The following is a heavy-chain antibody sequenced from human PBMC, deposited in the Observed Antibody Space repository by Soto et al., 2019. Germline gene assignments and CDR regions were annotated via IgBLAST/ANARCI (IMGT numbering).Heavy chain of an antibody. J-gene: IGHJ4*02. CDR2: VNPILSMS. D-gene: IGHD3-10*01. V-gene: IGHV1-69*04. CDR1: GDTFSFYS. CDR3: APSYGSGHRAFDY. Sequence: QVQLVQSGAEVKRPGSSVKVSCKASGDTFSFYSINWVRQAPGLGLEWMGRVNPILSMSNYAQRFQGRVTMTADKSTSTAYMELSGLRSEDTAMYYCAPSYGSGHRAFDYWGQGALVTVSS.